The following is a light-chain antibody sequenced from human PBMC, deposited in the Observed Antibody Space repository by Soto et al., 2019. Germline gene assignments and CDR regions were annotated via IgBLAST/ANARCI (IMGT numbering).Light chain of an antibody. J-gene: IGKJ3*01. Sequence: EIVLTQSPATLSLSPGERVTLSCRASQNVSTYLAWYQQKPGQAPRLLIYDASDRGTGIPARFSGSGSGTDFTLTISSPEPEDSAVYYCQQRTNWLTFGPGTKVDIK. CDR1: QNVSTY. V-gene: IGKV3-11*01. CDR2: DAS. CDR3: QQRTNWLT.